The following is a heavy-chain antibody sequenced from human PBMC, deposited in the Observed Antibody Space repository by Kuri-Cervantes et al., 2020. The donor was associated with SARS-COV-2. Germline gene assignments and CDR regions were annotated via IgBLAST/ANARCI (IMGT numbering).Heavy chain of an antibody. CDR1: GYTFTGYY. J-gene: IGHJ3*02. Sequence: ASVKVSCKASGYTFTGYYMHWVRQAPGQGLEWMGWINPNSGSTSYAQKFQGRVTMTRDTSTSTVYMELSSLRSEDTAVYYCARDHGPAYYDLWSGYYPPFDAFDIWGQGTMVTVSS. V-gene: IGHV1-46*01. CDR3: ARDHGPAYYDLWSGYYPPFDAFDI. D-gene: IGHD3-3*01. CDR2: INPNSGST.